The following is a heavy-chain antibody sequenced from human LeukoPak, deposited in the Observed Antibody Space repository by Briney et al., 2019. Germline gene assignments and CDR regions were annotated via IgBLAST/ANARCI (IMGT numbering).Heavy chain of an antibody. CDR1: GFSFSSFV. V-gene: IGHV3-30-3*01. J-gene: IGHJ4*02. D-gene: IGHD6-6*01. CDR3: ARGPNSNWSGLDF. Sequence: GGSLRLSCAVSGFSFSSFVMHWVRQAPGKGLEWVAAILPDGGNKHYAASVKGRFTVSRDNAKNTLYLQVNNLRAEDTAVYYCARGPNSNWSGLDFWGQGTLLTVSS. CDR2: ILPDGGNK.